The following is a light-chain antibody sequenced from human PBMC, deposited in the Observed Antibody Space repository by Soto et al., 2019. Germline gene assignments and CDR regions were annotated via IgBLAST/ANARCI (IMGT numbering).Light chain of an antibody. CDR2: EVN. CDR1: SSDVGYYNY. Sequence: QSVLTQPASVSGSPGQSITISCTGTSSDVGYYNYVSWYQQHPGKAPKLMISEVNNRPSGVSNRFSGSKSGNTASLTISGLQAEDEADYYCSSYTSSSTWVFGGGTKLTVL. V-gene: IGLV2-14*01. CDR3: SSYTSSSTWV. J-gene: IGLJ2*01.